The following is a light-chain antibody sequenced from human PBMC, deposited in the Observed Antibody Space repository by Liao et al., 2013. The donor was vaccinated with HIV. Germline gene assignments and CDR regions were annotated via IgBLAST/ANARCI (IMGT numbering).Light chain of an antibody. CDR2: EDT. J-gene: IGLJ1*01. CDR3: QAWDSNTAYV. CDR1: YIRGKL. V-gene: IGLV3-1*01. Sequence: SYVLTQPPSVSVAPGKTARITCGGHYIRGKLVHWYQQKPGQSPVLVIYEDTKRPSGIPGRFSGSNSENTATLTISGTQPMDEADYYCQAWDSNTAYVFGTGTKVSVL.